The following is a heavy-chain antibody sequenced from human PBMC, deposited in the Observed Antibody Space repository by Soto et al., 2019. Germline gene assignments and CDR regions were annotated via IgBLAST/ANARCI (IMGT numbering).Heavy chain of an antibody. J-gene: IGHJ6*03. V-gene: IGHV3-21*01. CDR1: GFTFSSYS. CDR3: ARDKVDSTGFGELLGASGYYYSYYMEV. Sequence: EVQLVEAGGGLVKPGGSLRLSCAASGFTFSSYSMNWVRQAPGKGLEWVSSISSSSSYIYYADSVKGRFTISRDNANNSQDPQMNSLTAEDTAVYYCARDKVDSTGFGELLGASGYYYSYYMEVWGKGTTVSVSS. CDR2: ISSSSSYI. D-gene: IGHD3-10*01.